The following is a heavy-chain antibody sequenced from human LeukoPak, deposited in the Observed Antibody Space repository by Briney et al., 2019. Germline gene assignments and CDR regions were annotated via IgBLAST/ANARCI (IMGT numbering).Heavy chain of an antibody. V-gene: IGHV3-21*01. CDR1: GFTFSSYS. D-gene: IGHD3-3*01. Sequence: GGSLRLSCAASGFTFSSYSMSWVRQAPGKGLEWVSSISSSSSYIYYAGSVKGRFTISRDNAKNSLYLQMNSLRAEDTAVYYCARENYDFSWGQGTLVTVSS. CDR2: ISSSSSYI. J-gene: IGHJ5*02. CDR3: ARENYDFS.